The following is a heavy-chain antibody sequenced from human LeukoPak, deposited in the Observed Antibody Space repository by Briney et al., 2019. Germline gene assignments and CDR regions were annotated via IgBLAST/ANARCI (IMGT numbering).Heavy chain of an antibody. V-gene: IGHV3-74*01. D-gene: IGHD6-19*01. CDR2: INSDGSST. CDR1: GFTFSSYW. J-gene: IGHJ4*02. CDR3: AKVAVAGPPDY. Sequence: GGSLRLSCAASGFTFSSYWMHWVRQAPGKGLVWVSRINSDGSSTSYADSVKGRCTISRDNAKNTLYLQMNSLRAEDTAVYYCAKVAVAGPPDYWGQGTLVTVSS.